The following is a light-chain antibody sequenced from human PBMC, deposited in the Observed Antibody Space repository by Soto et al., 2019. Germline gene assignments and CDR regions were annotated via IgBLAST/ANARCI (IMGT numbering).Light chain of an antibody. V-gene: IGKV2-28*01. CDR1: QSLLHSNGHNY. J-gene: IGKJ4*01. CDR3: MQALQTPLT. CDR2: LGS. Sequence: DIVMTQSPLSLPVTPGEPASISCRSSQSLLHSNGHNYLDWYLXKQGQSPQLXIYLGSNRASGVPDRFSGSGSGTDFTLKISGVEAEDVAVYYCMQALQTPLTFGGGTKVDIK.